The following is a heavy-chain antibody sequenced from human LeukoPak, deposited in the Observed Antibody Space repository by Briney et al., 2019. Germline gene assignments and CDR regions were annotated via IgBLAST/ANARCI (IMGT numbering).Heavy chain of an antibody. J-gene: IGHJ3*02. V-gene: IGHV4-59*01. CDR1: GGSISSYY. D-gene: IGHD3-10*01. CDR2: TYYSGST. CDR3: ARVRRNYYGSASVDAFDI. Sequence: SETLSLTCTVSGGSISSYYMSWIRQPPGKGLEWIGYTYYSGSTNYNPSLKSRVTISVDTSKNQFSLKLSSVTAADTAVYYCARVRRNYYGSASVDAFDIWGQVTMVTVSS.